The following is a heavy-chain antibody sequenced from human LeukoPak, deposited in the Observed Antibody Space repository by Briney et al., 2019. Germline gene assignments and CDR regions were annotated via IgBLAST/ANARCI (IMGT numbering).Heavy chain of an antibody. CDR3: AGGVVGPGYFDY. CDR2: IYTSGST. J-gene: IGHJ4*02. CDR1: GGSLSSYY. D-gene: IGHD1-26*01. Sequence: SDTLSLTCTVSGGSLSSYYWSWLRQPPGKGLEWIGYIYTSGSTNYNPSLKSRVTISVDTSKNQFSLKLSSVTAADTAVYYCAGGVVGPGYFDYWGQGTLVTVSS. V-gene: IGHV4-4*09.